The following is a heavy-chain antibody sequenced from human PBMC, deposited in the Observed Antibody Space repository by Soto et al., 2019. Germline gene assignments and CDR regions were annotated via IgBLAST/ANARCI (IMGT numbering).Heavy chain of an antibody. D-gene: IGHD3-22*01. Sequence: SETLSLTCTVSGDSISTTSYYWGWIRQPPGKGLEWIGSIYYSGSTYYNPSLKSRVTMSIDTSKNQFSLNLTSVTAADTALYYCARQVGTMKVVVITVFDYWGQRTLVTVS. CDR2: IYYSGST. J-gene: IGHJ4*02. CDR1: GDSISTTSYY. V-gene: IGHV4-39*01. CDR3: ARQVGTMKVVVITVFDY.